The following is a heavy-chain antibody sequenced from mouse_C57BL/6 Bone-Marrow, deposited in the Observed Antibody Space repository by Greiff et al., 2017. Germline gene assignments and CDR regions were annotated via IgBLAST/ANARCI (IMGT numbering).Heavy chain of an antibody. V-gene: IGHV6-6*01. CDR1: GFTFRDAW. CDR3: TRKGGSKGYAMDY. CDR2: IRNKANNHAT. J-gene: IGHJ4*01. D-gene: IGHD1-1*01. Sequence: EVMLVESGGGLVQPGGSMKLSCAASGFTFRDAWMDWVRQSPEKGLEWVAEIRNKANNHATYYAESVKGRFTISRDDSKSSVYLQMNSLRAEDTGIYYCTRKGGSKGYAMDYWGQGTSVTVSS.